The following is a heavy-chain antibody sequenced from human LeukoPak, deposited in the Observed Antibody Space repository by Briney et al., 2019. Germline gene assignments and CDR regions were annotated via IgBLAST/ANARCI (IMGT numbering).Heavy chain of an antibody. D-gene: IGHD3-3*01. CDR2: IRSKAYGGAV. V-gene: IGHV3-49*03. CDR3: SRSPYYDFWCDY. CDR1: GFTFGDSG. J-gene: IGHJ4*02. Sequence: PGGSLRLSCTASGFTFGDSGMSWFRQAPGKGLEWVGFIRSKAYGGAVEYAASVKGRFTISRDDSKSIAYLLMNSLKTEDTAVYYCSRSPYYDFWCDYWGQATLVTVSS.